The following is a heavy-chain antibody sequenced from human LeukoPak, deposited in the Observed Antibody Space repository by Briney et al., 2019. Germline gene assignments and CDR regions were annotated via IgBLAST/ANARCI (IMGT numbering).Heavy chain of an antibody. Sequence: ASVTVSCKASGYTFTSYGISWVRQAPGQGLEWMGWISAYNGNTNYAQKLQGRVTMTTDTSTSTAYMELRSLRSDDTAVYYCARDIFAYCGGDCYPLFDYWGQGTLVTVSS. CDR2: ISAYNGNT. CDR1: GYTFTSYG. J-gene: IGHJ4*02. V-gene: IGHV1-18*01. CDR3: ARDIFAYCGGDCYPLFDY. D-gene: IGHD2-21*02.